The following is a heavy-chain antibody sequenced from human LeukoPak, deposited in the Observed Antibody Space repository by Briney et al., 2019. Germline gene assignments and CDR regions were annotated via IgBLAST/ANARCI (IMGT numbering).Heavy chain of an antibody. V-gene: IGHV3-30*02. CDR3: ARNYLITMVRGVIRAPYFDF. D-gene: IGHD3-10*01. J-gene: IGHJ4*02. CDR1: GFTFRNYG. CDR2: IRYDGSNR. Sequence: GGSLRLSSAASGFTFRNYGMHWVRQAPGKGLEWVAFIRYDGSNRYYADSVKGRFTISRDNSKDTLYLQMNSLRAEDTAVYYCARNYLITMVRGVIRAPYFDFWGQGTLVTVSS.